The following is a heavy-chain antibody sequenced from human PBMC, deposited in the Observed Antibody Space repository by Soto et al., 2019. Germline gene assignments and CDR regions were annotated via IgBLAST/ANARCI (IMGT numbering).Heavy chain of an antibody. CDR2: IIPIFGTA. D-gene: IGHD6-13*01. V-gene: IGHV1-69*13. CDR1: GGTFSSYA. CDR3: ARDMRSWSRGWFDP. J-gene: IGHJ5*02. Sequence: SVKVSCKASGGTFSSYAISWVRQAPGQGLEWMGGIIPIFGTANYAQKFQGRVTITADESTSTAYMELSSLRSEDTAVYYCARDMRSWSRGWFDPWGQGTLVTVSS.